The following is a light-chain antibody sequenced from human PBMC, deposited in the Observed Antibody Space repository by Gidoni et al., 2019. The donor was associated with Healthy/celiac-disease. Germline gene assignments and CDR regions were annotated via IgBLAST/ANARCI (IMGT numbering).Light chain of an antibody. J-gene: IGLJ2*01. V-gene: IGLV1-44*01. CDR2: SNN. CDR3: AAWDDSLNGRV. CDR1: SYNIGSNT. Sequence: SVLTQPPSASGTPGPRVTTSCSGSSYNIGSNTVNWYQQLPGTAPKLLIYSNNQRPSGGPDRFSGSKSGTSATLAISGLQSEDEADYYCAAWDDSLNGRVFGGGTKLTVL.